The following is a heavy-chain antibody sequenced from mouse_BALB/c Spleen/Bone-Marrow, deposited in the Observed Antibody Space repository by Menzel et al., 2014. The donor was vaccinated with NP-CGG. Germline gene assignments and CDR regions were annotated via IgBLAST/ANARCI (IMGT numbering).Heavy chain of an antibody. CDR3: ARRGGYYYGSSPYFDV. CDR1: GYSFTGYF. Sequence: VQLQQSGPELVKPGASVKISCKASGYSFTGYFMNWVMQSHGKSLEGIGRINPYNGDTFYNQKFKGKATLTVDKSSSPAPLEVRGLAIEGSSIYFFARRGGYYYGSSPYFDVWGAGTTVTVSS. D-gene: IGHD1-1*01. J-gene: IGHJ1*01. V-gene: IGHV1-20*02. CDR2: INPYNGDT.